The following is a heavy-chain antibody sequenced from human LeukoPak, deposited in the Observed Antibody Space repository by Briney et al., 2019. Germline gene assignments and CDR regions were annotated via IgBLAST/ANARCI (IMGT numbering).Heavy chain of an antibody. CDR1: GGTFSSYA. Sequence: SVKVSCKASGGTFSSYAISWVRQAPGQGLEWMGGIIPIFGTANYAQKFQGRVTITADESTSTVYMELSSLRSDDTALYFCAREAGIGTWIGYCSGDNCRTRFDYWGQGTPVTVSS. J-gene: IGHJ4*02. D-gene: IGHD2-15*01. V-gene: IGHV1-69*13. CDR2: IIPIFGTA. CDR3: AREAGIGTWIGYCSGDNCRTRFDY.